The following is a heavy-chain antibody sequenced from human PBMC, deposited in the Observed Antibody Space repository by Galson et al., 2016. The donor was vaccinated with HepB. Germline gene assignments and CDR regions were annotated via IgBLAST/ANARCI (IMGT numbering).Heavy chain of an antibody. D-gene: IGHD6-13*01. V-gene: IGHV3-66*01. CDR2: IYSGGNT. CDR1: GFTVGNNY. CDR3: ARNPGASTWG. J-gene: IGHJ4*02. Sequence: SLRLSCAASGFTVGNNYMSWVRQAPGKGLEWVSLIYSGGNTLYADSVKGRFSISRDNSKNTLYLQMNSLSAEDTAMYYCARNPGASTWGWGQGTLVTVAS.